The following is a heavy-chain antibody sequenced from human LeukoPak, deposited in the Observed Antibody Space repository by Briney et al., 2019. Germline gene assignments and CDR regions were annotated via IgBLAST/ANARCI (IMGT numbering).Heavy chain of an antibody. J-gene: IGHJ6*03. CDR1: GGSISSSHYY. Sequence: KASETLSLTCTVSGGSISSSHYYWGWIRQSPGKGLEWIGSIYYSGTTYYNPPLESRVTISDDTSKNRFSLMLTSLTAADTAVYYCARQSSDYYYYYIDVWGEGITIIVSS. CDR2: IYYSGTT. V-gene: IGHV4-39*01. CDR3: ARQSSDYYYYYIDV.